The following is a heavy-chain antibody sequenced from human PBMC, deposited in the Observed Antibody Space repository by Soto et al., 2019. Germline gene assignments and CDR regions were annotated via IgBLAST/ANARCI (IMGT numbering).Heavy chain of an antibody. CDR1: GFTFNTYV. CDR2: ISYSADKT. J-gene: IGHJ3*01. D-gene: IGHD1-7*01. V-gene: IGHV3-23*01. CDR3: ARRARTATTNWGAFDV. Sequence: EVQLLESGGGLVQPGGSLRLSCAASGFTFNTYVMNWVRQAPGKGLEWVSTISYSADKTHYADSVKGRSTISRDNYRDTLFLQMNSLRADDAAVYYCARRARTATTNWGAFDVWGQGTMVTVSS.